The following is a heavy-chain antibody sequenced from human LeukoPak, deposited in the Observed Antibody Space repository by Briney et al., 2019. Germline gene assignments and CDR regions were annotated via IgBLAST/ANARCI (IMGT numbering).Heavy chain of an antibody. CDR2: IYNSGST. CDR3: ASGYCGGACQLGGVDM. V-gene: IGHV4-34*10. J-gene: IGHJ3*02. Sequence: SETLSLTCAVYGGSFSGYYWSWIRQPPGKGLEWIGYIYNSGSTSYNPSLKSRVTMSVDTSKNQFSLKLSSVTAAVTAVYYCASGYCGGACQLGGVDMWGQGTMVTVSS. CDR1: GGSFSGYY. D-gene: IGHD2-21*02.